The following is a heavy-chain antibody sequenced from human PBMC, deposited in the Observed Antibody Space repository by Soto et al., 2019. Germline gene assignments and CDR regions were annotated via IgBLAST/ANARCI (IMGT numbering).Heavy chain of an antibody. CDR1: GFTFSGYA. CDR3: AQDLGSSWYHYNSFAP. Sequence: EVQLLESGGGLVQPGGSLRLSCAASGFTFSGYAMSWVRQAPGKGLEWVSAIGSGSPFYADSVKGRFTISRDNANSMLYLQMNSLGADDTAVYFCAQDLGSSWYHYNSFAPGGQGTLVTVSS. CDR2: IGSGSP. V-gene: IGHV3-23*01. D-gene: IGHD6-13*01. J-gene: IGHJ5*02.